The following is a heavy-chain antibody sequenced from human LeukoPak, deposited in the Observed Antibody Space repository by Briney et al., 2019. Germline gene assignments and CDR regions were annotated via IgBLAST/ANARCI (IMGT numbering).Heavy chain of an antibody. V-gene: IGHV1-2*06. Sequence: ASVKVSCKASGYTFTGYYMHWVRQAPGQGLEWMGRISPNSGGTNYAQKFQGRVTMTRDTSISTAYMELSRLRSDDTAVYYCARDLRHRFVRVDYWGQGTLVTVSS. CDR3: ARDLRHRFVRVDY. CDR2: ISPNSGGT. J-gene: IGHJ4*02. CDR1: GYTFTGYY. D-gene: IGHD6-6*01.